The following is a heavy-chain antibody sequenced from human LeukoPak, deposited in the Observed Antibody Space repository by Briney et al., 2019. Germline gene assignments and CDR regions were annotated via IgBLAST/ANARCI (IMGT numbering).Heavy chain of an antibody. CDR1: GYSFTSYW. V-gene: IGHV5-51*01. J-gene: IGHJ4*02. Sequence: GESLKISCKGSGYSFTSYWIAWVRQMTGKGLEWMGIIYPGDSDTRYSPSFQGQVTISADKSISTAYLQWSSLKASDTAMYYCARHRYCSGGSCYSDYWGQGTLVTVSS. D-gene: IGHD2-15*01. CDR2: IYPGDSDT. CDR3: ARHRYCSGGSCYSDY.